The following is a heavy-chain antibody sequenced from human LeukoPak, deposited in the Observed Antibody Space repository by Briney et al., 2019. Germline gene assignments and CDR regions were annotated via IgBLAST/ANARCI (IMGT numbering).Heavy chain of an antibody. J-gene: IGHJ3*02. Sequence: PGGSLRLSCAASEFTFSNHVMNWVRQAPGKGLEWVASIRQSGDITYYADSVKGRFTISRDNSKNTLSLQMNSLSREDTAIYYCVRRGGSDGWGAFDIWGQGTVVTVSS. CDR3: VRRGGSDGWGAFDI. V-gene: IGHV3-23*01. CDR2: IRQSGDIT. CDR1: EFTFSNHV. D-gene: IGHD5-24*01.